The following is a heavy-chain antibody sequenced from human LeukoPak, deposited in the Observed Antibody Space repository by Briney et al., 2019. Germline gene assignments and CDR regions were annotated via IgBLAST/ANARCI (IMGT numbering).Heavy chain of an antibody. CDR2: ISAYNGNT. Sequence: ASVKVSCKASGYTFTSYGISWVRQAPGQGLEWMGWISAYNGNTNYAQKLQGRVTMTTDTSTGTAYMELRSLRSDDTAVYYCARILLGSGWAYYYYYMDVWGKGPTVTVSS. CDR1: GYTFTSYG. CDR3: ARILLGSGWAYYYYYMDV. V-gene: IGHV1-18*01. J-gene: IGHJ6*03. D-gene: IGHD6-19*01.